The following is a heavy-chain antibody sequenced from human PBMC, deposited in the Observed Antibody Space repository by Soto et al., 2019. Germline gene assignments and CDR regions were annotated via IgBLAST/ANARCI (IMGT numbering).Heavy chain of an antibody. CDR2: IYHSGST. CDR3: ARRMTIFGVASDNWFGP. CDR1: GGSISSGGYS. Sequence: SETLSLTCAVSGGSISSGGYSWSWIRQPPGNGLEWIGYIYHSGSTYYNPSLKSRVTILVDRSKNQFSLKLSSVTAADTAVYYCARRMTIFGVASDNWFGPWGQGTLVTVSS. V-gene: IGHV4-30-2*01. J-gene: IGHJ5*02. D-gene: IGHD3-3*01.